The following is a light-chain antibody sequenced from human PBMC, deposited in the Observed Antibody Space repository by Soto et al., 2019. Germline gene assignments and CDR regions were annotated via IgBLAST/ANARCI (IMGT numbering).Light chain of an antibody. CDR3: SSYTSSSTLVV. J-gene: IGLJ2*01. CDR2: DVS. CDR1: SSDVGGYNY. Sequence: QSALTQPASVSGSPGQSITISCTGTSSDVGGYNYVSWYQQHPGKAPNLMIYDVSNRPSGVSNRFSGSKSGTTASLTISGLPAEDEADYYCSSYTSSSTLVVFGGGTKLAVL. V-gene: IGLV2-14*01.